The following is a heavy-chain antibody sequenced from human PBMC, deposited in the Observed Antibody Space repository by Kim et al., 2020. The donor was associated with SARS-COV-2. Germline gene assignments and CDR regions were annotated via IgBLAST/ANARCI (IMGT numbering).Heavy chain of an antibody. CDR1: GFTFDDYA. CDR3: AKDRGSSWYSLDY. D-gene: IGHD6-13*01. Sequence: SLRLSCAASGFTFDDYAMHWVRQAPGKGLEWVSGISWNSGSIGYADSVKGRFTISRDNAKNSLYLQMNSLRAEDTALYYCAKDRGSSWYSLDYWGQG. CDR2: ISWNSGSI. V-gene: IGHV3-9*01. J-gene: IGHJ4*02.